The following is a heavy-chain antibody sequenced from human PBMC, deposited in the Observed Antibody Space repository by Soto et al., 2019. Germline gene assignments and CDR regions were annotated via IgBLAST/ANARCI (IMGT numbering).Heavy chain of an antibody. V-gene: IGHV3-23*01. J-gene: IGHJ6*02. CDR2: IVAGGSP. Sequence: GGSLRLSCAASGFTFSSYAVSWVRQAPGKGLEWVSSIVAGGSPYYADSVKGRFTISRDNSKNTLFLQMDSLRPEDTAIYYCAKDGGYSHGLDYYYGMDVWGRGTTVTVSS. CDR3: AKDGGYSHGLDYYYGMDV. CDR1: GFTFSSYA. D-gene: IGHD5-18*01.